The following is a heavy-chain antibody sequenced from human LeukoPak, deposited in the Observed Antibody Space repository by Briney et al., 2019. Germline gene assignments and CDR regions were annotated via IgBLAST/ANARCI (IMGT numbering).Heavy chain of an antibody. D-gene: IGHD3-22*01. V-gene: IGHV1-24*01. CDR2: FDPEDGET. J-gene: IGHJ4*02. Sequence: ASVKVSCKVSGYTLTELSMHGVRQAPGKGLEWMGGFDPEDGETIYAQKFQGRVTMTEDTSTDTAYMELSSLRSEDTAVYYCAFEGKYYYDSSGYYGYFDYWGQGTLVTVSS. CDR3: AFEGKYYYDSSGYYGYFDY. CDR1: GYTLTELS.